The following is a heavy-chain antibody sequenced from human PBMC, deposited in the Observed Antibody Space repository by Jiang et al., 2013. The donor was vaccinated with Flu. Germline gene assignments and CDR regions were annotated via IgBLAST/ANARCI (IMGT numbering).Heavy chain of an antibody. CDR1: GYTFTSYG. CDR3: ARGLWYNWNYALFDY. CDR2: ISAYNGNT. Sequence: KASGYTFTSYGISWVRQAPGQGLEWMGWISAYNGNTNYAQKLQGRVTMTTDTSTSTAYMELRSLRSDDTAVYYCARGLWYNWNYALFDYWGQGTLVTVSS. V-gene: IGHV1-18*01. D-gene: IGHD1-7*01. J-gene: IGHJ4*02.